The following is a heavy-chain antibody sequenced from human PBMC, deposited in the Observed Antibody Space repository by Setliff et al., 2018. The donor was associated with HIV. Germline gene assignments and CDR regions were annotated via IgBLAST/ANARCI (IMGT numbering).Heavy chain of an antibody. Sequence: SVKVSCKASGGTFSSYAISWVRQAPGQGLEWMGGIIPIFGTANYAQKFQGRVTITADESTSAAYMELSSLRSEDTAVYYCARGASPYYYYDSSGYPSCFDYWGQGTLVTVSS. V-gene: IGHV1-69*13. CDR1: GGTFSSYA. J-gene: IGHJ4*02. CDR2: IIPIFGTA. D-gene: IGHD3-22*01. CDR3: ARGASPYYYYDSSGYPSCFDY.